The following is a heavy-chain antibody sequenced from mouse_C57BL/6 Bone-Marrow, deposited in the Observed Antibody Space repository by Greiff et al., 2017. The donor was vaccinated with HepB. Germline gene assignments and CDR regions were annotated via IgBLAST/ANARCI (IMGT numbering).Heavy chain of an antibody. J-gene: IGHJ3*01. D-gene: IGHD1-1*01. CDR1: GFTFSSYA. CDR2: ISDGGSYT. Sequence: VKLEESGGGLVKPGGSLKLSCAASGFTFSSYAMSWVRQTPEKRLEWVATISDGGSYTYYPDNVKGRFTISRDNAKNNLYLQMSHLKSEDTAMYYCARGAYGSAWFAYWGQGTLVTVSA. CDR3: ARGAYGSAWFAY. V-gene: IGHV5-4*03.